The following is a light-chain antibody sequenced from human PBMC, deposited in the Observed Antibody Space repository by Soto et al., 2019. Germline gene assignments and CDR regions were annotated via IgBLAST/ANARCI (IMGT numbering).Light chain of an antibody. J-gene: IGKJ4*01. CDR3: HQSYNTPLT. V-gene: IGKV1-39*01. Sequence: DMQMTQSPSSLSTSVGDRVTITCRASQSISNYLNWYQQKPGKAPKLLIYAASSLQSGVPSRFSGSGSGTDFTLTISSLQPEDFATYYCHQSYNTPLTFGGGTKVEIK. CDR2: AAS. CDR1: QSISNY.